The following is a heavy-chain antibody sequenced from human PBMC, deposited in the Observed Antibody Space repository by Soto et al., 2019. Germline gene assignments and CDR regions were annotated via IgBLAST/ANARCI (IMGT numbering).Heavy chain of an antibody. CDR3: ARGSIVGALYFDY. Sequence: TLSLTCTVSGGSISSGGYYWSWIRQHPGKGLEWIGYIYYSGSTYYNPSLKSRVTISVDTSKNQFSLKLSSVTAADTAVYYCARGSIVGALYFDYWGQGTPVTVSS. CDR2: IYYSGST. J-gene: IGHJ4*02. V-gene: IGHV4-31*03. D-gene: IGHD1-26*01. CDR1: GGSISSGGYY.